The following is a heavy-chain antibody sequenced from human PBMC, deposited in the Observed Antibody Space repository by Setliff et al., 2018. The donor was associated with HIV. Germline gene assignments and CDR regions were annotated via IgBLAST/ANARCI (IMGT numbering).Heavy chain of an antibody. CDR1: GYSFTSYW. J-gene: IGHJ6*02. Sequence: GESLKISCKGSGYSFTSYWIGWVRQMPGKGLEWMGIIYPGDSDTSYSPSFQGRVTISADKSINTAYLQWSSLKASDTAMYYWARQGYYYYYGMDVWGQGTTVTVSS. CDR3: ARQGYYYYYGMDV. V-gene: IGHV5-51*01. CDR2: IYPGDSDT.